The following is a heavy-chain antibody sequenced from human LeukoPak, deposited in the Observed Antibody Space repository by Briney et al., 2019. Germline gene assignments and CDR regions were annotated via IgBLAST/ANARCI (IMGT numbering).Heavy chain of an antibody. D-gene: IGHD1/OR15-1a*01. Sequence: PSETLSLICSVSIGSISSSKWWSWVRQSPVKGLEWIGEIYLYGTTNYNPSFTSRVTMSVDRSRNQFSLKLTSVTAADTAVYYCARQKWEQQGRDYYFNGLDVWGPGTTVIVSS. CDR2: IYLYGTT. CDR1: IGSISSSKW. V-gene: IGHV4-4*02. CDR3: ARQKWEQQGRDYYFNGLDV. J-gene: IGHJ6*02.